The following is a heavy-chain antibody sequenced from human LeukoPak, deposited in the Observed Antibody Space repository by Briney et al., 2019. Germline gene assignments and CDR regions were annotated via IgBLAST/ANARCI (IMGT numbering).Heavy chain of an antibody. J-gene: IGHJ4*02. CDR3: ARGRVAGKPNGY. CDR2: INHSGST. V-gene: IGHV4-34*01. D-gene: IGHD6-19*01. Sequence: SETLSLTCAVYGGSFSGYYWSWIRQPPGKGLEWIGEINHSGSTNYNPSLKSRVTISVDTSKNQFSLKLSSVTAADTAVYYCARGRVAGKPNGYWGQGTLVTVSS. CDR1: GGSFSGYY.